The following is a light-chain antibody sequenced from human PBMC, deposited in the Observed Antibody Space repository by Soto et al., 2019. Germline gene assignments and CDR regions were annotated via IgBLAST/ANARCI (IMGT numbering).Light chain of an antibody. V-gene: IGLV2-14*01. J-gene: IGLJ1*01. CDR3: NSYTSSSTDV. Sequence: QSALTQPASVSGSPGQSITISCTGTTSDVGRYNYVSWYQQHPGKAPKLIIYDVSNRPSAVSNRFSGSKSGNTASLTISGLQAEDEADYYCNSYTSSSTDVFGTGTKLTVL. CDR1: TSDVGRYNY. CDR2: DVS.